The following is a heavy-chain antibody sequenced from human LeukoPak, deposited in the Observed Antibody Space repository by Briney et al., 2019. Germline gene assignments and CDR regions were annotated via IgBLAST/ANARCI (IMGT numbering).Heavy chain of an antibody. Sequence: SQTLSLTCAISGDSVSSNSAAWNWIRQSPSRGLEWLGRTYYRSKWYNDYAVSVKSRITINPDTSKNQFSLQLNSVTPEDTAVYYCASEFYPQEPDCSSTSCPPGAFDIWGQGTMVTVSS. CDR1: GDSVSSNSAA. CDR2: TYYRSKWYN. D-gene: IGHD2-2*01. V-gene: IGHV6-1*01. CDR3: ASEFYPQEPDCSSTSCPPGAFDI. J-gene: IGHJ3*02.